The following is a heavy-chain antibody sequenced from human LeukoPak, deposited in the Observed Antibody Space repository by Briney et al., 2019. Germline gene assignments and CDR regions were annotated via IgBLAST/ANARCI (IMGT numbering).Heavy chain of an antibody. CDR1: GFTFSSYE. CDR2: IKQDGSEK. CDR3: ARLDTAMVMGAFDI. Sequence: PGGSLRLSCAASGFTFSSYEMNWVRQAPGKGLEWVANIKQDGSEKNYVDSVKGRFTIFRDNAKNSLYLQMNSLRAEDTAVYYCARLDTAMVMGAFDIWGQGTMVTVSS. D-gene: IGHD5-18*01. J-gene: IGHJ3*02. V-gene: IGHV3-7*01.